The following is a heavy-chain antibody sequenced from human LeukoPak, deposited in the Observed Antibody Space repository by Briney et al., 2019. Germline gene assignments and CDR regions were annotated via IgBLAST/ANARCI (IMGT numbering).Heavy chain of an antibody. Sequence: GGSLRLSCVASGFTFSSYSMNWVRQAPGKGLEWVSSISSSSGYIYYADSVKGRFTISRDNAKNSLYLQMNSLRAEDTAVYYCAKSAYSSSWSLLGYWDQGTLVTVSS. CDR3: AKSAYSSSWSLLGY. D-gene: IGHD6-13*01. CDR2: ISSSSGYI. CDR1: GFTFSSYS. V-gene: IGHV3-21*01. J-gene: IGHJ4*02.